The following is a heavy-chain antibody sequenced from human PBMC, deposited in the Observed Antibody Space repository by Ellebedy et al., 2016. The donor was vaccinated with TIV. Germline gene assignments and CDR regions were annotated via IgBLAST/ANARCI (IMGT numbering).Heavy chain of an antibody. CDR1: GFTFSNAW. CDR3: TTEQSTGSFKIY. J-gene: IGHJ4*02. D-gene: IGHD6-19*01. CDR2: IKRKTDGGAI. V-gene: IGHV3-15*01. Sequence: PGGSLRLSCAASGFTFSNAWMSWVRQAPGKGLEWVGRIKRKTDGGAIDYAAPVKGRFTISRDDSKDTLDLQMSSLKTEDTAVYYCTTEQSTGSFKIYWGQGTLVTVSS.